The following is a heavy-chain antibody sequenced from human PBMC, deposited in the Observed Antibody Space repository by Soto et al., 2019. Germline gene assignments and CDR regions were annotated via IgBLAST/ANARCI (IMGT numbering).Heavy chain of an antibody. J-gene: IGHJ4*02. D-gene: IGHD4-17*01. CDR2: INHSGST. V-gene: IGHV4-34*01. CDR3: ARGDYGGNPPGNY. CDR1: GESFSSYY. Sequence: QVHLQQWGAGLLKPSETLSLTCAVYGESFSSYYWSWIRHPPGKGLGWIGEINHSGSTNYKPSLKSRVTISVDTSKNQFSLKLNSVTAADTAVYYCARGDYGGNPPGNYWGQGTLVTVSS.